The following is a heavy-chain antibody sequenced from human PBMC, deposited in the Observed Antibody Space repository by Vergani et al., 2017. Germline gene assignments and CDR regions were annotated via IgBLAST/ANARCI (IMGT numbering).Heavy chain of an antibody. V-gene: IGHV3-21*01. CDR2: ISSSSSYI. CDR3: ARALALQAFSPGY. CDR1: GFTFSSYS. J-gene: IGHJ4*02. Sequence: EVQLVESGGGLVKPGGFLRLSCAASGFTFSSYSMNWVRQAPGKGLEWVSSISSSSSYIYYADSVKGRFTISRDNAKNSLYLQMNSLRADDTAVYYCARALALQAFSPGYWGQGTLVTVSS.